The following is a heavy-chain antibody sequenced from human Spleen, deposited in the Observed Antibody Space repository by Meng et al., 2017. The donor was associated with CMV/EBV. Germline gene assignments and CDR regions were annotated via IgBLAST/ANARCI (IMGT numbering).Heavy chain of an antibody. CDR3: ARQGRVYFDY. D-gene: IGHD3-10*01. J-gene: IGHJ4*02. CDR1: GASVRVSY. Sequence: LTCTVRGASVRVSYWPWFRQPPGKGLEWIGEISQSELTNYNPSFKSRVTMSVHTSERQFSLELTSVTGADTAVYFCARQGRVYFDYWGQGSLVTVSS. CDR2: ISQSELT. V-gene: IGHV4-34*01.